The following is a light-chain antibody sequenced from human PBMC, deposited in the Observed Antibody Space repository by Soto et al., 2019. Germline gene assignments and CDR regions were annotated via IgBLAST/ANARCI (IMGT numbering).Light chain of an antibody. Sequence: EIVLTQSPCTLSLSTGERATLSCMASQSVSSSYLAWYQQKPGQAPRLLIYGASSRATGIPDRFSGSGSGTDFTLTISRLEPEDFAVYYCQQYGSSPVFGQGTRLEIK. CDR1: QSVSSSY. V-gene: IGKV3-20*01. CDR3: QQYGSSPV. CDR2: GAS. J-gene: IGKJ5*01.